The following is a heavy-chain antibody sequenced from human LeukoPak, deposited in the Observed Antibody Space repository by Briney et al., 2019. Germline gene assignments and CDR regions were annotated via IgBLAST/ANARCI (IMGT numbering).Heavy chain of an antibody. Sequence: ASVKVSCKASGYTFTSYGISWVRQAPGQGLEWMGWISAYNGNTNYAQKLQGRVTMTTDPSTSTAYMELRSLRSDDTAVYYCARDPRLAYCGGDCYSWFDPWGQGTLVTVSS. V-gene: IGHV1-18*04. CDR2: ISAYNGNT. D-gene: IGHD2-21*02. CDR1: GYTFTSYG. CDR3: ARDPRLAYCGGDCYSWFDP. J-gene: IGHJ5*02.